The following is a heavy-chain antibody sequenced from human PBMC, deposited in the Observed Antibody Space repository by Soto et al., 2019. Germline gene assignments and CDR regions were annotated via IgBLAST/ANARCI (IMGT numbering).Heavy chain of an antibody. J-gene: IGHJ1*01. D-gene: IGHD6-19*01. CDR3: ANLYSCGWYLLDKTEYLQH. V-gene: IGHV3-74*03. CDR1: GFPFSSSW. CDR2: INRDGTTT. Sequence: GGSLRLACAASGFPFSSSWMHWVRQAPGKGLVWVSGINRDGTTTTYADSVKGRFTISRDNSKNTLYLQMNSLRAEDTAVYYCANLYSCGWYLLDKTEYLQHWAQRILDTGSS.